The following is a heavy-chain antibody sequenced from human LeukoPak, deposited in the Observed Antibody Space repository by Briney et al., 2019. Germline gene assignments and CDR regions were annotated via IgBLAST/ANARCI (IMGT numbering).Heavy chain of an antibody. D-gene: IGHD3-10*01. Sequence: KPSETLSLTCTVSGGSISSGDYYWRWIRQPPGKGLEWIGYIYYSGSTYYNPSLKSRVTISVDTSKNQFSLKLSSVTAADTAVYYCARAGFSYYYGSGPNWFDPWGQGTLVTVSS. CDR1: GGSISSGDYY. CDR3: ARAGFSYYYGSGPNWFDP. J-gene: IGHJ5*02. V-gene: IGHV4-30-4*01. CDR2: IYYSGST.